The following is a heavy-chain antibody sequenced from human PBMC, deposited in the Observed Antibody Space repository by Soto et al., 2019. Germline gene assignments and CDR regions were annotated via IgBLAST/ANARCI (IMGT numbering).Heavy chain of an antibody. CDR1: GGSISSGDYY. CDR3: ARDPPTGGYYYYYGMDV. J-gene: IGHJ6*02. V-gene: IGHV4-30-4*01. Sequence: SETLSLTCTVSGGSISSGDYYWSWIRQPPGKGLEWIGYIYYSGSTYYNPSLKGRVTISVDTSKNQFSLKLSSVTAADTAVYYCARDPPTGGYYYYYGMDVWGQGTTVTVSS. CDR2: IYYSGST. D-gene: IGHD2-8*02.